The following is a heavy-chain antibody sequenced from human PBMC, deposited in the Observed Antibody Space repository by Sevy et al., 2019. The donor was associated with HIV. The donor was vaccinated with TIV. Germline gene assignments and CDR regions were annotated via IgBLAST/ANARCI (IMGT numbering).Heavy chain of an antibody. CDR1: GFTFSNAW. CDR3: TTGFYYYDSSGYYY. J-gene: IGHJ4*02. D-gene: IGHD3-22*01. V-gene: IGHV3-15*01. Sequence: GGSLRLSCAASGFTFSNAWMSWVRKAPGKGLEWVGRIKSKTDDGTTDYAAPVKGRFTISRDDSKNTLYLQMNSLKTEDTAVYYCTTGFYYYDSSGYYYWGQGTLVTVSS. CDR2: IKSKTDDGTT.